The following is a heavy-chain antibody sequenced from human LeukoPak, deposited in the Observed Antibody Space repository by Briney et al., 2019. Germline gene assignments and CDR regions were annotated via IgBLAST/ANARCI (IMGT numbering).Heavy chain of an antibody. J-gene: IGHJ4*02. CDR1: GFTFDDYA. Sequence: GGSLRLSCAASGFTFDDYAMHWVRQAPGKGLEWVSGISWNIGSIGYADAVKGRFTISRDNAKHSLYLQMNSLRAEDTALYYCAKASSGAFDYWGQGTLVTVSS. V-gene: IGHV3-9*01. CDR3: AKASSGAFDY. CDR2: ISWNIGSI.